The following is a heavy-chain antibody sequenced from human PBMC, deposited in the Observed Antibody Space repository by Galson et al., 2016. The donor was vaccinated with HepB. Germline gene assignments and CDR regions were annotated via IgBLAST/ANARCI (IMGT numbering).Heavy chain of an antibody. CDR3: AHSFYYSGSGTYYTSYYLDY. Sequence: PALVKPTQTLTLTCTFSGFSLSTSGEGVGWIRQPPGKALEWLALIYWDGDKRYSPSLKNRLTITKDTSKNQVVLTITNMDPVDTATYFCAHSFYYSGSGTYYTSYYLDYWGQGTLVTVSS. D-gene: IGHD3-10*01. CDR1: GFSLSTSGEG. J-gene: IGHJ4*02. V-gene: IGHV2-5*02. CDR2: IYWDGDK.